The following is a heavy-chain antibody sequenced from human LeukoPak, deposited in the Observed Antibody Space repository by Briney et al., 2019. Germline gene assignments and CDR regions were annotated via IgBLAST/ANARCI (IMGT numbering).Heavy chain of an antibody. CDR2: IYYSGST. CDR3: ARAPPGRTGVDY. J-gene: IGHJ4*02. CDR1: GGSISSGDYY. Sequence: SQTLSLTCTVSGGSISSGDYYWSWIRQPPGKGLEWIGYIYYSGSTYYNPSLKSRVTISVDTSKNQFSLKLSSVTAADTAVYYCARAPPGRTGVDYWGQGTLVTVSP. V-gene: IGHV4-30-4*08. D-gene: IGHD1-14*01.